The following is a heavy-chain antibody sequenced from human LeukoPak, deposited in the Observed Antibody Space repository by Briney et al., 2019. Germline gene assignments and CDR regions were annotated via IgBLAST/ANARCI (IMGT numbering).Heavy chain of an antibody. D-gene: IGHD6-6*01. CDR3: ASPRVWAARPRAHAFDI. J-gene: IGHJ3*02. CDR1: GYTFTSYY. CDR2: INPSGGST. Sequence: ASVKVSCKASGYTFTSYYMHWVRQAPGQGLEWMGIINPSGGSTSYAQKFQGRVTMTRDTSTSTVYMELSSLRSEDTAVYYCASPRVWAARPRAHAFDIWGQGTMVTVSS. V-gene: IGHV1-46*01.